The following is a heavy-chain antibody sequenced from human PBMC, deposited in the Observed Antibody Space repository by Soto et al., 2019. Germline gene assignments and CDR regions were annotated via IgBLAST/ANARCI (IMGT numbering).Heavy chain of an antibody. D-gene: IGHD4-17*01. CDR3: AREGRDDYGDYDPLGAFDI. CDR2: ISYDGSNK. J-gene: IGHJ3*02. CDR1: GFTFSSYA. V-gene: IGHV3-30-3*01. Sequence: QVQLVESGGGVVQPGRSLRLSCAASGFTFSSYAMHWVRQAPGKGLEWVAVISYDGSNKYYADSVKGRFTISRDNSKNTLYLQMNSLRAEDTAVYYCAREGRDDYGDYDPLGAFDIWGQGTMVTVSS.